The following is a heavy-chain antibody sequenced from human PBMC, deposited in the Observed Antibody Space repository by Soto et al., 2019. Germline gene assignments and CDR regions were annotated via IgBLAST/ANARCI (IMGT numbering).Heavy chain of an antibody. V-gene: IGHV3-23*01. CDR2: ITAGGDST. CDR3: AKVGVRYCSGGSCYFHY. D-gene: IGHD2-15*01. Sequence: EVHLLESGGGLVQPGGSLRLSCAASGFTFGSYAMAWVRQAPGKGLEWVSAITAGGDSTYYADSVQGRFTISRDNSRTTLDLQMKSLRAEDTAVYYCAKVGVRYCSGGSCYFHYWGQGTLVSVSS. J-gene: IGHJ4*02. CDR1: GFTFGSYA.